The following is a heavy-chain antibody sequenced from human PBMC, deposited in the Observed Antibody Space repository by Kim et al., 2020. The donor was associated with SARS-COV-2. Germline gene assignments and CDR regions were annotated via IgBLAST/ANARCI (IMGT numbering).Heavy chain of an antibody. J-gene: IGHJ4*02. CDR2: ISGNNDNT. D-gene: IGHD3-10*01. CDR1: GYTFSIHG. V-gene: IGHV1-18*01. Sequence: ASVKVSCKASGYTFSIHGINWVRQAPGQGLEWMGWISGNNDNTKYAQKFHGRVSMTTDTSTSTAYMELRSLRSDDTAVYFCTRDRVRGYFGSGSFYGSDYWGQGTLVTVSS. CDR3: TRDRVRGYFGSGSFYGSDY.